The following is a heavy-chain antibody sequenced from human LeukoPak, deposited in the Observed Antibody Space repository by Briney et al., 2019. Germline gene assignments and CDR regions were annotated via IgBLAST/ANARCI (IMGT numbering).Heavy chain of an antibody. CDR2: IRGSAGGT. CDR3: ARDPNGDYIGAFDM. D-gene: IGHD4-17*01. CDR1: GFIFSNYA. J-gene: IGHJ3*02. Sequence: GGSLRLSCPASGFIFSNYALMWVRQAPGKGLQWVSAIRGSAGGTFYADSVKGRFTISRDNSKNTLYLQMNSLRAEDTAVYYCARDPNGDYIGAFDMWGQGTVVTVSS. V-gene: IGHV3-23*01.